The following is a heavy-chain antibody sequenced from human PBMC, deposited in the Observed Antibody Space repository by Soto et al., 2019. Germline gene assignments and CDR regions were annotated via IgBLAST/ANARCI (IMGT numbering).Heavy chain of an antibody. J-gene: IGHJ3*02. CDR1: GFTFSRYW. CDR2: INQDGREK. D-gene: IGHD2-15*01. Sequence: GGSLRLSCAASGFTFSRYWMSWVRQAPGKGLEWVANINQDGREKYYLDPVKGRLTISRDNAKNSLYLQMNSLRAEDTAVYYCARDPEYSAFDIWGQGTMVTVSS. CDR3: ARDPEYSAFDI. V-gene: IGHV3-7*01.